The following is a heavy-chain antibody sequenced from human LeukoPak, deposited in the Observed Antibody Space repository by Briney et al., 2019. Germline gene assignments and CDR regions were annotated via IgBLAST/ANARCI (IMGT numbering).Heavy chain of an antibody. CDR3: ARGIADPYSFDS. CDR2: IYSTGST. Sequence: AETLSLTCTVSGGSINFYYWNWIRQPAGKGLEWIGRIYSTGSTNYSPSLKSRVTMSVDKSKNQFSLNLSSVTAADTAVYYCARGIADPYSFDSWGQGTLVSVPS. V-gene: IGHV4-4*07. J-gene: IGHJ4*02. CDR1: GGSINFYY. D-gene: IGHD6-13*01.